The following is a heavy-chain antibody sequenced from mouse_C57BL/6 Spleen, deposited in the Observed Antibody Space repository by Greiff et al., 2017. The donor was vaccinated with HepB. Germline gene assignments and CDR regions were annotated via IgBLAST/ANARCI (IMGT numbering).Heavy chain of an antibody. J-gene: IGHJ4*01. CDR3: ASSGKKEDAMDY. V-gene: IGHV5-17*01. CDR2: ISSGSSTI. D-gene: IGHD1-3*01. Sequence: EVMLVESGGGLVKPGGSLKLSCAASGFTFSDYGMHWVRQAPEKGLEWVAYISSGSSTIYYADTVKGRFTISRDNAKNTLFLQMTSLRSEDTAMYYCASSGKKEDAMDYWGQGTSVTVSS. CDR1: GFTFSDYG.